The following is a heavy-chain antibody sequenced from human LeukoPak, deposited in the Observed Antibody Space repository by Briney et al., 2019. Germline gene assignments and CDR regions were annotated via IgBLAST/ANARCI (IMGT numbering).Heavy chain of an antibody. CDR1: GFTFGDYA. Sequence: PGGSLRLSCTGSGFTFGDYAMSWVRQAPGKGLEWVAFIRSKAYGGTPEYAASVKGRFTISRDDSKNIAYVQMNSLRTEDTAVYYCTRNPSAAAPFDYWGQGSLVTVSS. D-gene: IGHD2-2*01. J-gene: IGHJ4*02. V-gene: IGHV3-49*04. CDR2: IRSKAYGGTP. CDR3: TRNPSAAAPFDY.